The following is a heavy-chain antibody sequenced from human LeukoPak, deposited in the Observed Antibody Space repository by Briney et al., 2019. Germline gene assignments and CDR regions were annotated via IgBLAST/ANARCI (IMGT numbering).Heavy chain of an antibody. CDR2: INSDGSST. CDR3: ARDYGRSRDYGMDV. V-gene: IGHV3-74*01. D-gene: IGHD3-10*01. J-gene: IGHJ6*02. Sequence: GGSLRLSCAASGFTVSRKYMSWVRQAPGKGLVWVSRINSDGSSTSYADSVKGRFTISRDNAKNTLFLQMNSLRAEDTAMYYCARDYGRSRDYGMDVWGQGTTVTVSS. CDR1: GFTVSRKY.